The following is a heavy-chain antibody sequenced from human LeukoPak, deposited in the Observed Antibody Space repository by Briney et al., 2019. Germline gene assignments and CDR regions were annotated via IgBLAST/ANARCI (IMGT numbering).Heavy chain of an antibody. CDR3: ARDRAGYSYGLALDY. D-gene: IGHD5-18*01. Sequence: GGSLRLSCAASGFTFSSYSMNWVRKAPGKGLEWVSSISSSSSYIYYADSVKGRFTISRDNAKNSLYLQMNSLRAEDTAVYYCARDRAGYSYGLALDYWGQGTLVTVSS. V-gene: IGHV3-21*01. J-gene: IGHJ4*02. CDR1: GFTFSSYS. CDR2: ISSSSSYI.